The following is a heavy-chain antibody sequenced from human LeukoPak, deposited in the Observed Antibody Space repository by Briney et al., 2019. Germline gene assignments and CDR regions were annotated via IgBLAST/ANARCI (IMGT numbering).Heavy chain of an antibody. CDR2: ISSSGSPI. D-gene: IGHD6-6*01. CDR1: GFTFSSFE. J-gene: IGHJ4*02. CDR3: ARISSSYDYDY. Sequence: PGGSLRLSCAASGFTFSSFEMNWVRQAPGKGLEWVSYISSSGSPIYYADSVKGRFTISRDNSKNTLYLQMGSLRAEDMAVYYCARISSSYDYDYWGQGTLVTVSS. V-gene: IGHV3-48*03.